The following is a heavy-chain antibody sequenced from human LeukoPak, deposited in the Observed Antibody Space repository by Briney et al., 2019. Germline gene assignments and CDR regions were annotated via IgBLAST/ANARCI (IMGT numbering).Heavy chain of an antibody. Sequence: GGSLRLSCAGSGFNFTGYWMHWVRQAPGKGLEWISRLYSDGRSLTYADSVMGRFTISRDNAKNMLYLQMNSLRAEDTAVYYCARVRGLGELAVASFNSWGKETLVTVS. CDR3: ARVRGLGELAVASFNS. V-gene: IGHV3-74*03. D-gene: IGHD3-10*01. J-gene: IGHJ5*02. CDR2: LYSDGRSL. CDR1: GFNFTGYW.